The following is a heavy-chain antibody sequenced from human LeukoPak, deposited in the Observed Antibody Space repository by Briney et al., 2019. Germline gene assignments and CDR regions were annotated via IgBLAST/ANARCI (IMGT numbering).Heavy chain of an antibody. D-gene: IGHD6-13*01. CDR3: ARHVFHSSTSYGPIDY. CDR2: IYYSGTT. CDR1: GGSISSSGFY. V-gene: IGHV4-39*01. J-gene: IGHJ4*02. Sequence: PETLSLTCTVSGGSISSSGFYWGWIRQPPGKGLDWVGYIYYSGTTYYSPSLTSRVTISVDASNNQFSLKLSSVTAADTAVYYCARHVFHSSTSYGPIDYWGQGTLVTVSA.